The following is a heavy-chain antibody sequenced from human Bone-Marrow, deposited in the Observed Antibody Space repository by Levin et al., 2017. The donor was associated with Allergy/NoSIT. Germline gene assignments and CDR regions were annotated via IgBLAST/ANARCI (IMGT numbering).Heavy chain of an antibody. Sequence: GESLKISCEASGFIFHNYGMHWVRQAPGKGLEWVAMIWEYGTDTKYADSVKGRFTISRDNSKNRLYLQLNSLRAEDTAIYYCARAGTDCGSTACYSDTYYYYGMDVWGQGTTVAVSS. CDR2: IWEYGTDT. CDR3: ARAGTDCGSTACYSDTYYYYGMDV. V-gene: IGHV3-33*01. CDR1: GFIFHNYG. J-gene: IGHJ6*02. D-gene: IGHD2-2*01.